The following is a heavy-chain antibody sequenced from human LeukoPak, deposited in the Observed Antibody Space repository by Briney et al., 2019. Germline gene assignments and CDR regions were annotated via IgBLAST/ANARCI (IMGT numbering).Heavy chain of an antibody. CDR3: ARDGPGKYDY. V-gene: IGHV4-39*07. Sequence: SETLSLTCTVSGGSIGSCGYYWGWTRQPPGKGLVWIGSTSGSTYYNPSLKIRVTISVDTSKNQLSLKLSSVTAADTAVYYCARDGPGKYDYWGQVALVTVAS. J-gene: IGHJ4*02. CDR2: TSGST. CDR1: GGSIGSCGYY.